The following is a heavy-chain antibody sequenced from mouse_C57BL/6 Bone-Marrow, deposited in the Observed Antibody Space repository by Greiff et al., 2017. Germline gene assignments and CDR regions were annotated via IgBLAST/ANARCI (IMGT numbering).Heavy chain of an antibody. CDR3: TRRYYGGGYFDF. J-gene: IGHJ1*03. V-gene: IGHV1-7*01. D-gene: IGHD1-1*02. Sequence: QVQLKQSGAELAKPGASVKLSCKASGYTFTSYWMHWVKQRPGQGLEWIGYINPSSGYTKYKQKFKDKATLTAEKSSSTAYMQRSSLTYEASAVYYCTRRYYGGGYFDFWGKGTTVTVSS. CDR1: GYTFTSYW. CDR2: INPSSGYT.